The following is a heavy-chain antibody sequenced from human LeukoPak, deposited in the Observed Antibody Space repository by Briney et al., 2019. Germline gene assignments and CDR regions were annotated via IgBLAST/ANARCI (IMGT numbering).Heavy chain of an antibody. Sequence: PGGSLRLSCAASGLFFSTNWMSWVRQAPGKGLEWVATIKPDGRDKYYVDSVKGRFTMSRDNGKNSVYLQMNSLRAEDTAVYYCARAAIAAARIYYYMDVWGKGTTVTVSS. D-gene: IGHD6-13*01. CDR3: ARAAIAAARIYYYMDV. J-gene: IGHJ6*03. V-gene: IGHV3-7*01. CDR2: IKPDGRDK. CDR1: GLFFSTNW.